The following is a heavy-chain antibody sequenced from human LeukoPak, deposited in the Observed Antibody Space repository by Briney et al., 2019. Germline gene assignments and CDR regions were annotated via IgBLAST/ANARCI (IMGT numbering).Heavy chain of an antibody. CDR3: ARDRAVVVPAAISDGGWFDP. CDR1: GFTSSDYY. V-gene: IGHV3-11*01. D-gene: IGHD2-2*02. Sequence: GGSLRLSCAASGFTSSDYYMSWIRQAPGKGLEWVSYISSSGSTIYYADSVKGRFTISRDNAKNSLYLQMNSLRAEDTAVYYCARDRAVVVPAAISDGGWFDPWGQGTLVTVSS. CDR2: ISSSGSTI. J-gene: IGHJ5*02.